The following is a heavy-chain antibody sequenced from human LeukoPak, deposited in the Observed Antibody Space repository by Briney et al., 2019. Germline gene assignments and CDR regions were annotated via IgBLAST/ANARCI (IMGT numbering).Heavy chain of an antibody. CDR1: GFTFSSYS. V-gene: IGHV3-21*01. CDR3: ARDRRYSSSWRSFFLFDY. CDR2: ISSSSSYI. D-gene: IGHD6-13*01. J-gene: IGHJ4*02. Sequence: GGSLRLSCAASGFTFSSYSMNWVRQAPGKGLEWVSSISSSSSYIYYADSVKGRFTISRDNAKNSLYLQMNSLRAEDTAVYYCARDRRYSSSWRSFFLFDYWGQGTLVTVSS.